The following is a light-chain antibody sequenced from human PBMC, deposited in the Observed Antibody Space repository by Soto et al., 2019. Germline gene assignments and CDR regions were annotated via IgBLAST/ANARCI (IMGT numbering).Light chain of an antibody. CDR3: QQYVGLPIT. CDR1: QSVSSN. Sequence: EIVMTQPPATLSVSPGERTTLSCRASQSVSSNLAWYQQKPGQAPRLLTYGASTRATGIPARFSGSGSGTDFTLTISRVAPEDFAVYYCQQYVGLPITFGQGTRLEIK. CDR2: GAS. V-gene: IGKV3-15*01. J-gene: IGKJ5*01.